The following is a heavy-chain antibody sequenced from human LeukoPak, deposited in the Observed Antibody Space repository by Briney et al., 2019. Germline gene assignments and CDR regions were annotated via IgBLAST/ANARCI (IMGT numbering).Heavy chain of an antibody. CDR1: GFTFSDYY. CDR3: AREGSSLTGVHY. V-gene: IGHV3-11*01. D-gene: IGHD3-9*01. J-gene: IGHJ4*02. Sequence: GGSLRLSCVASGFTFSDYYINWIRQAPGKGLEWVSYISSSGSARYYTDSVKGRFTISRDNAKNSRYLQMNSLRAEDTAGYYCAREGSSLTGVHYWGQGTLVTVSS. CDR2: ISSSGSAR.